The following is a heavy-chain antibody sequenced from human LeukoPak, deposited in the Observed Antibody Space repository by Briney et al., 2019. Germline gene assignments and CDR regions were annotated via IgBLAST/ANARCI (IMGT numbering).Heavy chain of an antibody. D-gene: IGHD3-22*01. CDR3: ARGNYYDSSGYDY. CDR1: GGTFSSYA. J-gene: IGHJ4*02. V-gene: IGHV1-69*04. CDR2: IIPILGIA. Sequence: ASVKVSCKASGGTFSSYAISWVRQAPGQGLEWMGRIIPILGIANYAQKFQGRVTITADKSTSTAYMELISRRSEDTAVYYCARGNYYDSSGYDYWGQGTLVTVSS.